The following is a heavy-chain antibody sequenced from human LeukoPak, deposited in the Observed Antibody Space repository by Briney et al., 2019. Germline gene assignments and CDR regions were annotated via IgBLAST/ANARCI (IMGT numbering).Heavy chain of an antibody. D-gene: IGHD1-26*01. CDR3: ARPWEITMSERSYNWFDS. Sequence: ASVKVSCRASGYTFTAYYIHWVRQAPGQGLEWMGRINPNSGGTNYAQKFQGRVTMTGDTSISTAYMELSRLRSDDTAVYFCARPWEITMSERSYNWFDSWGQGTLVTVSS. CDR2: INPNSGGT. CDR1: GYTFTAYY. J-gene: IGHJ5*01. V-gene: IGHV1-2*02.